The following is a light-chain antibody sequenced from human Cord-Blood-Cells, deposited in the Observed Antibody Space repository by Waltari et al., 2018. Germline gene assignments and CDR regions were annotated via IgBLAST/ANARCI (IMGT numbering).Light chain of an antibody. J-gene: IGLJ1*01. CDR2: EVS. CDR1: SSDVGGYNY. Sequence: QSALTPPPSVSGSPGQSIPISCTGTSSDVGGYNYVSWYQQHPGNAPKLMIYEVSNRPSGVSNRFSGSKSGNTASLTISGLQAEDEADYYCSSYTSSSTLYVFGTGTKVTVL. V-gene: IGLV2-14*01. CDR3: SSYTSSSTLYV.